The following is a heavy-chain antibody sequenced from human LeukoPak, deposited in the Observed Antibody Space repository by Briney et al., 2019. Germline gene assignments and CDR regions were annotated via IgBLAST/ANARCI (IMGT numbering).Heavy chain of an antibody. CDR2: IYTSGST. Sequence: SQTLSLTCTVSGGSISSGSYYWSWIRQPAGKGLEWIVRIYTSGSTNYNPSPKSRVTISVDKSKNQFSLKLSSVTAAVTAVYYCARSGAGRWFGELLHYFDYWGQGTLVTVSS. J-gene: IGHJ4*02. CDR3: ARSGAGRWFGELLHYFDY. V-gene: IGHV4-61*02. D-gene: IGHD3-10*01. CDR1: GGSISSGSYY.